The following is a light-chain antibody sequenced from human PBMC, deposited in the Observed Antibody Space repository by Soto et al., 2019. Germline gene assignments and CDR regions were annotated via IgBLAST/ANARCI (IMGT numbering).Light chain of an antibody. CDR1: SSDVGGYDY. Sequence: QAVLKHPASVSGSPGQSITISCTRTSSDVGGYDYVSWYQLHPGKAPKLMVFEVSNRPSGVSYRFSGSKSGNTASLTISGLQDEDEADYFCSSYSISTAYLFGTGTKV. CDR2: EVS. J-gene: IGLJ1*01. V-gene: IGLV2-14*01. CDR3: SSYSISTAYL.